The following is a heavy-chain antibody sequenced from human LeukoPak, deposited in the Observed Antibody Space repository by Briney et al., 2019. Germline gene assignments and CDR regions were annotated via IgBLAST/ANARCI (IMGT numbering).Heavy chain of an antibody. D-gene: IGHD3-22*01. CDR1: GYSFTSYW. CDR2: IYPGDSDT. CDR3: ARRPYYDSRPWYYGMDV. Sequence: GESQKISCKGSGYSFTSYWIGWVRQMPGKGLEWMGIIYPGDSDTRYSPSFQGQVTISADKSISTAYLQWSSLKASDTAMYYCARRPYYDSRPWYYGMDVWGQGTTVTVSS. V-gene: IGHV5-51*01. J-gene: IGHJ6*02.